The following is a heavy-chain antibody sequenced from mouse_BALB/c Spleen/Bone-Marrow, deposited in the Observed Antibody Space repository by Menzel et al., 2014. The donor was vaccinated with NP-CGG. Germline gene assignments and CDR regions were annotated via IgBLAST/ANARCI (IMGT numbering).Heavy chain of an antibody. J-gene: IGHJ4*01. Sequence: VKLVESGPGLVQPSQSLSITCTVSGFSLTSYGVHWVRQPPGKGLEWLGVIWRGGSTDYNAAFISRLSISKDNSKSQVFFKMNSLQADDTAMYYCARKAYYYAMDYWGQGTSVTVSS. CDR2: IWRGGST. V-gene: IGHV2-4*02. CDR3: ARKAYYYAMDY. CDR1: GFSLTSYG.